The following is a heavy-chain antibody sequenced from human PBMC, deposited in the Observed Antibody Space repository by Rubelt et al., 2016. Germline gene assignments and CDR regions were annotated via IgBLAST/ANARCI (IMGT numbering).Heavy chain of an antibody. D-gene: IGHD6-19*01. Sequence: QVQLQQWGAGLLKPSETLSLTCAVSGGSFSFYYWSWIRQPPGKGLAWIGEINHSGNTNYNPSLKSRVTITVDTSKTQFPLKLSSVTAADTAVYYCAKDRSVAGRGGLDYWGQGTLVTVSS. V-gene: IGHV4-34*01. CDR1: GGSFSFYY. CDR3: AKDRSVAGRGGLDY. J-gene: IGHJ4*02. CDR2: INHSGNT.